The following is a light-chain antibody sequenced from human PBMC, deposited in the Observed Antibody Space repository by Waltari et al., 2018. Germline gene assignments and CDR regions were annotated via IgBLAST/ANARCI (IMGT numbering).Light chain of an antibody. CDR1: SSNIGAGYE. CDR3: QSFDSSLSGVV. J-gene: IGLJ2*01. V-gene: IGLV1-40*01. Sequence: QSVLTQPPSVSGAPGQRVTISCTGSSSNIGAGYEVHWYQQLPGVAPKLLIYGYSSRPSGVPARFSGSKSGTSASLAITGLQAEDEADYYCQSFDSSLSGVVFGGGTKLTVL. CDR2: GYS.